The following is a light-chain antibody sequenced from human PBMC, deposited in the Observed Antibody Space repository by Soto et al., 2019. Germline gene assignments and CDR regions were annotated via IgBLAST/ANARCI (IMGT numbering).Light chain of an antibody. V-gene: IGLV2-14*03. J-gene: IGLJ1*01. CDR1: SSEVGGYNY. CDR2: DVS. Sequence: QSVLTQPASVSGSPGQSITISCTGTSSEVGGYNYVSWYQHHPGKAPKLIIYDVSNRPSGVSNRFSGSKSDNTASLTISGLQAEDEADYYCSSYTSSNTLGVFGTGTKVTVL. CDR3: SSYTSSNTLGV.